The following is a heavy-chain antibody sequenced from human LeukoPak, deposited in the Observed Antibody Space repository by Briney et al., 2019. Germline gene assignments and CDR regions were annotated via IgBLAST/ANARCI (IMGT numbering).Heavy chain of an antibody. CDR2: ISGSGADT. D-gene: IGHD1-26*01. J-gene: IGHJ4*02. CDR3: AKRSWRELLSDDFDY. CDR1: GLTFSSYSSYA. Sequence: QAGGSLRLSCAASGLTFSSYSSYAMSWVRQAPGKGLEWVSSISGSGADTYYADSVKGRFTISRDNSKNTVYLQMNSLRAEDTAVYYCAKRSWRELLSDDFDYWGQGTQVTVSS. V-gene: IGHV3-23*01.